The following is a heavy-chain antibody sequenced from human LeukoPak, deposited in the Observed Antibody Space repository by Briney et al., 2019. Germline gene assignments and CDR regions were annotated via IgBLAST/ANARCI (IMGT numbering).Heavy chain of an antibody. CDR3: ATVRSPFSGSYPGYFDY. D-gene: IGHD1-26*01. J-gene: IGHJ4*02. CDR2: ISGTSSHI. V-gene: IGHV3-21*01. Sequence: GGSLRLSCAASGFTFSSYSMNWVRQAPGKGLEWVSYISGTSSHIYYADSVKGRFTISRDNAKNSLYLQMNSLRAEDTAVYYCATVRSPFSGSYPGYFDYWGQGTQVTVSS. CDR1: GFTFSSYS.